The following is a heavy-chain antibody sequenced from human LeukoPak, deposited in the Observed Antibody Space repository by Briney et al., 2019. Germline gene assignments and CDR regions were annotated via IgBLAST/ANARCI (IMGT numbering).Heavy chain of an antibody. CDR2: ISSNGGST. CDR3: AREGQGYDY. D-gene: IGHD6-13*01. Sequence: PGGSLRLSCAASGFTFSSYAMHWVRQAPGKGLEYVSAISSNGGSTYYANSVKGRFTISRDNSKNTLYLQMGSLRAEDMAVYYCAREGQGYDYWGQGTLVTVSS. J-gene: IGHJ4*02. CDR1: GFTFSSYA. V-gene: IGHV3-64*01.